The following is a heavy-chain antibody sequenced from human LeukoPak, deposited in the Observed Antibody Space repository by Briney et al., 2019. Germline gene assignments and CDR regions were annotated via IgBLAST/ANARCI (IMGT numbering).Heavy chain of an antibody. V-gene: IGHV3-30-3*01. CDR1: GFTFSNYA. Sequence: PGRSLRLSCAASGFTFSNYAMHWVRQAPSKGLEWVAVISYDGSDKYYADSVKGRFTISRDNSKNTLYLQMNSLRPEDTAVYYCARDWGRRYSSGWYGDFDYWGQGTLVTVSS. CDR3: ARDWGRRYSSGWYGDFDY. CDR2: ISYDGSDK. D-gene: IGHD6-19*01. J-gene: IGHJ4*02.